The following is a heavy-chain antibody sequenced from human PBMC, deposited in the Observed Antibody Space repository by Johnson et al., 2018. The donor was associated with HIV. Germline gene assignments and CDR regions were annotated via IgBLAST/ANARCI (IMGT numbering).Heavy chain of an antibody. D-gene: IGHD6-13*01. V-gene: IGHV3-30*04. CDR2: ISYDGSNK. Sequence: VQLVEYGGGVVQPGRSLRLSCAASGFTFSSYAIHWVRQAPAKGLEWVAVISYDGSNKFYADSLKGRFTVSRDISKNTLYLQINGLSAEDTAVYYCARDRRVAAITYAFDFWGQGTMVTVSS. CDR1: GFTFSSYA. J-gene: IGHJ3*01. CDR3: ARDRRVAAITYAFDF.